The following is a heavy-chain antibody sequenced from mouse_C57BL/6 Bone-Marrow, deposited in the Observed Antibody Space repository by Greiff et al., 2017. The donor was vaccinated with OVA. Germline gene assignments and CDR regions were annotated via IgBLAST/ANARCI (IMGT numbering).Heavy chain of an antibody. Sequence: QVQLQQPGAELVMPGASVQLSCKASGYTFTSYWMHWVKQRPGQGLEWIGEIDPSDSYTNYNQKFKGKSTLTVDKSSSTAYVQLSSLTSEDYAVYYCARWGYDVRYAMDYWGQGTSVTVSS. V-gene: IGHV1-69*01. J-gene: IGHJ4*01. D-gene: IGHD2-2*01. CDR1: GYTFTSYW. CDR3: ARWGYDVRYAMDY. CDR2: IDPSDSYT.